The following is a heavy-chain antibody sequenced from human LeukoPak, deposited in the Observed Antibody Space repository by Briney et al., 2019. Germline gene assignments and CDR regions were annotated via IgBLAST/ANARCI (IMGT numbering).Heavy chain of an antibody. V-gene: IGHV2-70*11. J-gene: IGHJ4*02. D-gene: IGHD3-22*01. CDR3: ARTERYDSSAYYDY. CDR1: GFSLSTSGMC. CDR2: IDWDDDK. Sequence: ESGPTLVNPTQTLILTCTFSGFSLSTSGMCVGWTRQPPGKALEWLARIDWDDDKYYSTSLKTRLPISKDTPKNQVVLTMTNMDPVDTATYYCARTERYDSSAYYDYWGQGTLVTVSS.